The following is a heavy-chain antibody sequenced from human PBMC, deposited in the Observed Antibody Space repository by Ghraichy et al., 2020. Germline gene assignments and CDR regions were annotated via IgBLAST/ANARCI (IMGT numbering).Heavy chain of an antibody. CDR3: ARGRAIYNYEITGLSYYYYYMDV. CDR2: IKQDGREK. D-gene: IGHD3-16*01. V-gene: IGHV3-7*01. CDR1: GFTFSSYW. J-gene: IGHJ6*03. Sequence: GGSLRLSCVASGFTFSSYWMSWVRQAPGKGLEWVANIKQDGREKYYVDSVKGRFTISRDNAKNSVYLQTDSLRAEDTAVFYCARGRAIYNYEITGLSYYYYYMDVWGKGTTVTVSS.